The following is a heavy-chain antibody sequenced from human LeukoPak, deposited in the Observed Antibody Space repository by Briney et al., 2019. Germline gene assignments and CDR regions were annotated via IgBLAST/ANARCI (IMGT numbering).Heavy chain of an antibody. V-gene: IGHV3-30*18. D-gene: IGHD6-13*01. J-gene: IGHJ1*01. CDR1: GFIFSSYE. CDR3: AKPEQELVVASPFQH. Sequence: PGGSLRLSCAASGFIFSSYEMNWVRQAPGKGLEWVAVISYDGSNKYYADSVKGRFSISRDNSKNTLYLQMNSLRAEDTAVYYCAKPEQELVVASPFQHWGQGTLVTVSS. CDR2: ISYDGSNK.